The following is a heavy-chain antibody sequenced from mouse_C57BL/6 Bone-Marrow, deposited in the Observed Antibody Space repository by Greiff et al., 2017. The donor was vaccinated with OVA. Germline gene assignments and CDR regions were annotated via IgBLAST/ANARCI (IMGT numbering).Heavy chain of an antibody. CDR2: IDPNSGGT. Sequence: VQLQPPGAELVKPGASVKLSCKASGYTFTSYWMHWVKQRPGRGLEWIGRIDPNSGGTKYNEKFKSKATLTVDKPSSTADMQLSSLTSEDSAGYYCARPPITTVVGDWFAYWGQGTLVTVAA. V-gene: IGHV1-72*01. J-gene: IGHJ3*01. CDR3: ARPPITTVVGDWFAY. D-gene: IGHD1-1*01. CDR1: GYTFTSYW.